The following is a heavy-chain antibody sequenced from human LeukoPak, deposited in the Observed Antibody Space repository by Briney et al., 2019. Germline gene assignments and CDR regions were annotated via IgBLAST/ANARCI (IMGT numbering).Heavy chain of an antibody. Sequence: GGSLRLSCAASGFTFSNYAMSWVRQTPGKGLEWVSGISGSGMTTYYADSVKGRFTISRDNSKNTLFLQMNSLRAEDTALYYCAKVDRSDSGGYTDNWGQGILVTVSS. CDR2: ISGSGMTT. J-gene: IGHJ4*02. CDR3: AKVDRSDSGGYTDN. V-gene: IGHV3-23*01. CDR1: GFTFSNYA. D-gene: IGHD3-22*01.